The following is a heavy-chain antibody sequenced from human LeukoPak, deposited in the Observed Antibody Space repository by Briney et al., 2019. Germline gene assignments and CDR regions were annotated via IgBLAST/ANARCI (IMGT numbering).Heavy chain of an antibody. Sequence: GGSLRLSCAASGFTFSTYWMTWVRQTPGKGLEWVANIKEDGGEQNYVDSVEGRFTISRDNAKNSLYLQMNSLRTDDTALYYCTKDITAGGLDYWGQGTLVTVSS. CDR2: IKEDGGEQ. CDR3: TKDITAGGLDY. J-gene: IGHJ4*02. V-gene: IGHV3-7*03. D-gene: IGHD6-13*01. CDR1: GFTFSTYW.